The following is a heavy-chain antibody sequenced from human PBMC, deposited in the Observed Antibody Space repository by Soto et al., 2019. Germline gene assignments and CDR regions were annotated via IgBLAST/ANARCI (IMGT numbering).Heavy chain of an antibody. D-gene: IGHD6-19*01. CDR1: GDSVSSNTAA. J-gene: IGHJ4*02. Sequence: QSLSLTCAISGDSVSSNTAAWNWIRSSPSRGLEWLGRTYYRSNWRHDYAVSVKSRITVNPDTSKNHFSLQLNSVTPDDTAVYYCARGVAGSGFDLWGQGTLVTAPQ. CDR2: TYYRSNWRH. CDR3: ARGVAGSGFDL. V-gene: IGHV6-1*01.